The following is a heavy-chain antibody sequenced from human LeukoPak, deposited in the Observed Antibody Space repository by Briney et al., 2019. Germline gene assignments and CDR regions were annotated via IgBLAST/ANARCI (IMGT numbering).Heavy chain of an antibody. CDR3: ASGYFWSGYYRYYYYYYMDV. CDR2: IIPIFGTA. J-gene: IGHJ6*03. V-gene: IGHV1-69*05. Sequence: SVKVSCKASGGTFSSYAISWVRQAPGQGLEWMGGIIPIFGTANYAQKFQGRVTITTDESTSTAYMELSSLRSEDTAVYYCASGYFWSGYYRYYYYYYMDVWGKGTTVTVSS. D-gene: IGHD3-3*01. CDR1: GGTFSSYA.